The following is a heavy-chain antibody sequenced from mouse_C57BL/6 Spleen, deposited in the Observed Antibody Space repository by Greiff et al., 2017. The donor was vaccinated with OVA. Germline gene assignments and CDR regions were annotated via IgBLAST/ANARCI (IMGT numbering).Heavy chain of an antibody. J-gene: IGHJ4*01. CDR2: IYPGDGDT. V-gene: IGHV1-82*01. CDR1: GYAFSSSW. CDR3: AKYSYYAMDY. Sequence: VQVVESGPELVKPGASVKISCKASGYAFSSSWMNWVKQRPGKGLEWIGRIYPGDGDTNYNGKFKGKATLTADKSSSTAYMQLSSLTSEDSAVYFCAKYSYYAMDYWGQGTSVTVSS.